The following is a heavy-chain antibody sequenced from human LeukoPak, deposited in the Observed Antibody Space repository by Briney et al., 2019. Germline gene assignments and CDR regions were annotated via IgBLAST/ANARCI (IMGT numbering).Heavy chain of an antibody. CDR3: ANRAVAGTRPFDY. D-gene: IGHD6-19*01. CDR1: GFTFSSYA. J-gene: IGHJ4*02. V-gene: IGHV3-23*01. CDR2: ISDDGYTT. Sequence: PGGSLRLSCAASGFTFSSYAMNWVRQAPGKGLEWVSVISDDGYTTFYADSVKGRFTISRDNSKSTLYLHMNSLRADDTAVYYCANRAVAGTRPFDYWGQGTLVTVSP.